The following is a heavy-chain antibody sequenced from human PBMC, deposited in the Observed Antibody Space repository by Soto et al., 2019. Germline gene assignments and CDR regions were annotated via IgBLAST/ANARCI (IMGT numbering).Heavy chain of an antibody. CDR1: GGSFSGYY. CDR2: INHSGST. D-gene: IGHD2-15*01. CDR3: ARGPRRCSGGSCYRLAGKNWFDP. Sequence: SETLSLTCAVYGGSFSGYYWSWIRQPPGKGLEWIGEINHSGSTNYNPSLKSRVTISVDTSKNQFSLKLSSVTAADTAVYYCARGPRRCSGGSCYRLAGKNWFDPWGQGTLVTVSS. V-gene: IGHV4-34*01. J-gene: IGHJ5*02.